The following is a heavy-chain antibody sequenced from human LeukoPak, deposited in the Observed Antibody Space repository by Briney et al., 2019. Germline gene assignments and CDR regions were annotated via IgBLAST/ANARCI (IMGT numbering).Heavy chain of an antibody. Sequence: GGSLRLSCAASGFTFSSYAMSWVRQAPGKGLEWVSAISGSGGSTYYADSVKGRFTISRDNSKNTLYLQMSSLRAEDTAVYYCAKRPHCTGGVCYSIDYWGQGTLVTVSS. CDR1: GFTFSSYA. D-gene: IGHD2-8*02. CDR3: AKRPHCTGGVCYSIDY. J-gene: IGHJ4*02. CDR2: ISGSGGST. V-gene: IGHV3-23*01.